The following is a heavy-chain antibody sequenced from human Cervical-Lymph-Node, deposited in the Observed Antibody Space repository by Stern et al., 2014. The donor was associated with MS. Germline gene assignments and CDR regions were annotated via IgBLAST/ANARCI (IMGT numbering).Heavy chain of an antibody. J-gene: IGHJ4*02. CDR1: GSSFTNYA. D-gene: IGHD6-13*01. Sequence: MQLVESGAEVKKPGSSVKVSCKTSGSSFTNYATSWVRQAPGQGLEWMGGIIPVSRTPNYAKKFQGRVTITADESTSTVFMELSSLRSEDTAVYYCATCFMTASGQLYLDYWGQGTLITVSS. CDR2: IIPVSRTP. CDR3: ATCFMTASGQLYLDY. V-gene: IGHV1-69*01.